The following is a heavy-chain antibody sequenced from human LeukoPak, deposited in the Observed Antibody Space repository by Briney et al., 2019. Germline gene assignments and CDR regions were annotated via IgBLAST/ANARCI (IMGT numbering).Heavy chain of an antibody. D-gene: IGHD1-26*01. CDR1: DASISGYY. Sequence: SETLSLTCTVSDASISGYYWSWIRQPPGKGLEWIGSIHFSGSTTYSTSLRSRVTISVATSKNQLSLKLSSVTAADTAVYYCARDLGGIYFDYWGQGTLVTVSS. CDR3: ARDLGGIYFDY. V-gene: IGHV4-59*01. J-gene: IGHJ4*02. CDR2: IHFSGST.